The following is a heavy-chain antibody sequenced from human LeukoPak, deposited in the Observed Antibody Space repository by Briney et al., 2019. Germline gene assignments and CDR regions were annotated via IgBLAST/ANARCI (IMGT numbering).Heavy chain of an antibody. CDR2: ISGSGGST. CDR3: AKAGPRDYYDSSGYYSKTYYFDY. D-gene: IGHD3-22*01. CDR1: GFTFSSYA. V-gene: IGHV3-23*01. J-gene: IGHJ4*02. Sequence: GGSLRLPCAASGFTFSSYAMSWVRQAPGKGLEWVSAISGSGGSTYYADSVKGRFTISRDNSKNTLYLQMNSLRAEDTAVYYCAKAGPRDYYDSSGYYSKTYYFDYWGQGTLVTVSS.